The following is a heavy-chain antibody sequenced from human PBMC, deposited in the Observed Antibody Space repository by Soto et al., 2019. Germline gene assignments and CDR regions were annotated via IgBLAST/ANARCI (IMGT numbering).Heavy chain of an antibody. Sequence: GSLRLSCAASGFTFSSYAMSWVRQAPGKGLEWVSAISGSGGSTYYADSVKGRFTISRDNSKNTLYLQMNSLRAEDTAVYYCAHLAMVRGVIPYFDYWGQGTLVTVSS. V-gene: IGHV3-23*01. J-gene: IGHJ4*02. CDR3: AHLAMVRGVIPYFDY. CDR2: ISGSGGST. CDR1: GFTFSSYA. D-gene: IGHD3-10*01.